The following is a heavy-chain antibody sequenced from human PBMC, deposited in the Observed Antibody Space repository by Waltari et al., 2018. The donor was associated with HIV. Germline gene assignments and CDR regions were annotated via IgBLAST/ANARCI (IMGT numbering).Heavy chain of an antibody. Sequence: QVQLQESGPGLVKPSETLSLTCTVPGGSISSYYWSWIRQPPGKGLEWIGYIYYSGSTNYNPSLKSRVTISVDTSKNQFSLKLSSVTAADTAVYYCARGSFKLVTLFTFDYWGQGTLVTVSS. V-gene: IGHV4-59*01. D-gene: IGHD3-9*01. CDR1: GGSISSYY. CDR2: IYYSGST. J-gene: IGHJ4*02. CDR3: ARGSFKLVTLFTFDY.